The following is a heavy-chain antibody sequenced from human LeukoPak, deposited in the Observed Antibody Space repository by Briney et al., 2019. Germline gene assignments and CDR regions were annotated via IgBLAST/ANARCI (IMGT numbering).Heavy chain of an antibody. J-gene: IGHJ4*02. Sequence: SETLSLTCAVYGGSFSGYYWSWIRQPPGKGLEWIGEINHSGSTNYNPSLKSRVTISVDTSKNQFSLKLSSVTAADTAVYYCARARGSSGWTDYWGQGTLVTVSS. CDR2: INHSGST. CDR3: ARARGSSGWTDY. D-gene: IGHD6-19*01. CDR1: GGSFSGYY. V-gene: IGHV4-34*01.